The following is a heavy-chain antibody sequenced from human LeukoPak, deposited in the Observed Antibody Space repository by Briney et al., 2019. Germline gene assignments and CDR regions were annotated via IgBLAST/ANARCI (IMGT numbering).Heavy chain of an antibody. CDR1: GFTFSNYM. Sequence: GGSLRLSCAASGFTFSNYMMKWVRQAPGKGLEWVSSTSSSSTNIYYADSVEGRFTISRDNAKNSLYLQMNSLRAEDTAVYYCARECGGTCYSGSDYWGQGTLVTVSS. CDR3: ARECGGTCYSGSDY. D-gene: IGHD2-15*01. CDR2: TSSSSTNI. V-gene: IGHV3-21*06. J-gene: IGHJ4*02.